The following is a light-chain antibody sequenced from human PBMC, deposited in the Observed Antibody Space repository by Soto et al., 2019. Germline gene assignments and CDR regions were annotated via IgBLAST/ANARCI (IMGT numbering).Light chain of an antibody. Sequence: QSALTQHPSASWYPGQAVTISYTGTSSDGGCYNSVSWYQQHPGKAPKLIIYAVSERPSAVPPRFSGSKSGNTTSPTASGLQAENEADYYCNSVAVSNILSIVGAGTRVTVL. J-gene: IGLJ1*01. CDR2: AVS. V-gene: IGLV2-8*01. CDR3: NSVAVSNILSI. CDR1: SSDGGCYNS.